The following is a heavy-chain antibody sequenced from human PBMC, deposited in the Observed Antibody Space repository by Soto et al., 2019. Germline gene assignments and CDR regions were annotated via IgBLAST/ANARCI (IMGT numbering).Heavy chain of an antibody. Sequence: SGPTLVNPXQTLTLTCTFSGFSLSTDDVGVGWIRQPPGKALDWLAVIYWDDDKRYSPSLKSRLTITKDTSKNQVLLTMTNMDPVDTPTYFCARSKYSISSFDYWGQGALVTVSS. CDR1: GFSLSTDDVG. CDR2: IYWDDDK. V-gene: IGHV2-5*02. CDR3: ARSKYSISSFDY. D-gene: IGHD6-6*01. J-gene: IGHJ4*02.